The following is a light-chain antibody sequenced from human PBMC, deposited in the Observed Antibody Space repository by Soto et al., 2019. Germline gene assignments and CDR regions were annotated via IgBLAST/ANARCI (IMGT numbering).Light chain of an antibody. Sequence: EIMLTQSPGTLSLSPGERVTLSCVASQSVSTKYLAWYQQKPGQAPRLLIYAASSRATGIPDRFSGSGSGTDFTLTISRLDPDDFAVYYCRQRSNWPRVTFGPGTKVDIK. J-gene: IGKJ3*01. CDR3: RQRSNWPRVT. CDR1: QSVSTKY. CDR2: AAS. V-gene: IGKV3D-20*02.